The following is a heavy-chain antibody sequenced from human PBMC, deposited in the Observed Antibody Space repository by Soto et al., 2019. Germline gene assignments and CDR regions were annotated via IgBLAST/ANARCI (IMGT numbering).Heavy chain of an antibody. CDR2: IFHSGST. V-gene: IGHV4-31*03. CDR3: VRGGIAGNWFDP. CDR1: GGSITSGGFY. D-gene: IGHD6-13*01. Sequence: QVQLQESGPGLVKPSQTLSLTCSVSGGSITSGGFYWSWIRQHPDKGLEWIAYIFHSGSTDYNPSLKSRIIISADTSKNQFSLKLTSVTAADTAVYYCVRGGIAGNWFDPWGQGTRVTVSS. J-gene: IGHJ5*02.